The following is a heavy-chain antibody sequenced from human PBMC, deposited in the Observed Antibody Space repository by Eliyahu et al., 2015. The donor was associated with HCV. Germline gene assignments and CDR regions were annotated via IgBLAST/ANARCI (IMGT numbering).Heavy chain of an antibody. Sequence: EVQLVESGGGLVQPGGSLRLSCAASGFXVSSXYITWVRQAPEKGLDWVSIIYSDGTTYYADSVKGRFTISRDTSKNTVYLQMNSLRPEDTAVYFCARDPGTVYYYGSSPDWYFDLWGRGTLVTVSS. CDR1: GFXVSSXY. J-gene: IGHJ2*01. D-gene: IGHD3-22*01. V-gene: IGHV3-66*02. CDR3: ARDPGTVYYYGSSPDWYFDL. CDR2: IYSDGTT.